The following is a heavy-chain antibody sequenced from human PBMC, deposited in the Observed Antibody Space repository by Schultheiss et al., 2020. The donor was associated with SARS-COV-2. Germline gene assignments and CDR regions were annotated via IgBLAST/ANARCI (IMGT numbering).Heavy chain of an antibody. CDR1: GFTFSSYG. Sequence: GGSLRLSCAASGFTFSSYGMHWVRQAPGKGLEWVAVIWYDGSNKYYADSVKGRFTISRDNSKNTMYLQMNSLRAEDTAVYYCVSLVAVAATDYWGQGTLVTVSS. D-gene: IGHD6-19*01. J-gene: IGHJ4*02. V-gene: IGHV3-33*01. CDR2: IWYDGSNK. CDR3: VSLVAVAATDY.